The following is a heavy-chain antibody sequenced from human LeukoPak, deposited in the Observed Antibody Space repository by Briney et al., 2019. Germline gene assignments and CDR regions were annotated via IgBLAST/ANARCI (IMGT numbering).Heavy chain of an antibody. CDR2: INPSGGGT. D-gene: IGHD5-12*01. J-gene: IGHJ5*02. CDR1: GYTFTSYY. Sequence: ASVKVSCKASGYTFTSYYMHWVRQAPGQGLEWMGIINPSGGGTTYAQKFQGRVTMTRDMSTSTVYMELSSLRSEDTAVYYCAGALIVATTLDPWGQGTLVTVSS. CDR3: AGALIVATTLDP. V-gene: IGHV1-46*01.